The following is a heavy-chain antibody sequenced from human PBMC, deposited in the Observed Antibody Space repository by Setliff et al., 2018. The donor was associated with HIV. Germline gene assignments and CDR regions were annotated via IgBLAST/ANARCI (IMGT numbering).Heavy chain of an antibody. CDR2: VYHSGST. CDR1: GDSFKSSRYY. CDR3: ARDHYGDVWGTYRPDAFDA. Sequence: PSETLSLTCTVSGDSFKSSRYYWGWIRQPPGKGLEWIGSVYHSGSTNYKPSLKSRVTISVDTSKNQFSLKLSSVTAADMALYYCARDHYGDVWGTYRPDAFDAWGQGTMVTVSS. J-gene: IGHJ3*01. V-gene: IGHV4-39*07. D-gene: IGHD3-16*02.